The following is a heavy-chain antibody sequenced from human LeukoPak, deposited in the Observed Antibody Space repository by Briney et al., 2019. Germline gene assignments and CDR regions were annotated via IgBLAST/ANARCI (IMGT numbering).Heavy chain of an antibody. CDR1: GFTFSGSA. CDR2: IRSKANSYAT. D-gene: IGHD3-22*01. Sequence: QPGGSLRLSCAASGFTFSGSAMHWVRQASGKGLEWVGRIRSKANSYATAYAASVKGRFTISRDDSKNTAYLQMNSLKTGDTAVYYCTSRSTVVTDDYWGQGTLVTVSS. CDR3: TSRSTVVTDDY. V-gene: IGHV3-73*01. J-gene: IGHJ4*02.